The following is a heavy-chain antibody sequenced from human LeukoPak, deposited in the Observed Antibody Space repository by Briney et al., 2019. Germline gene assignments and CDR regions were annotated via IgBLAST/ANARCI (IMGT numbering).Heavy chain of an antibody. CDR2: IYHSGST. CDR3: ASVRGYSSGWYASGFDP. J-gene: IGHJ5*02. D-gene: IGHD6-19*01. CDR1: GGSISSGGYY. Sequence: PSETLSLTCTVSGGSISSGGYYWSWIRQPPGKGLEWIGYIYHSGSTYYNPSLKSRVTISVDRSKNQFSLKLSSVTAADTAVYYCASVRGYSSGWYASGFDPWGQGTLVTVSS. V-gene: IGHV4-30-2*01.